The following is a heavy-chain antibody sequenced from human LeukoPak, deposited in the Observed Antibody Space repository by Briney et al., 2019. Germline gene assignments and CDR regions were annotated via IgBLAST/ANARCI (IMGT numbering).Heavy chain of an antibody. J-gene: IGHJ4*02. CDR2: INSDGSST. Sequence: GGSLRLSCAASGFTFSSYWMHWVRQAPGKGLVWVSRINSDGSSTSYADSVKGRFTISRDNAKNTLYLQMNSLRAEDTAVYYCAKDHLWFGELSDFDYWGQGTLVTVSS. CDR3: AKDHLWFGELSDFDY. D-gene: IGHD3-10*01. CDR1: GFTFSSYW. V-gene: IGHV3-74*01.